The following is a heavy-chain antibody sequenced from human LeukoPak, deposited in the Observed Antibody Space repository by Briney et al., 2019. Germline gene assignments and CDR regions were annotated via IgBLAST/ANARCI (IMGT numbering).Heavy chain of an antibody. J-gene: IGHJ5*02. CDR1: GFTFSSYA. V-gene: IGHV3-23*01. D-gene: IGHD3-3*01. CDR3: AKEAVLRFLEWPPHDGNWFDP. Sequence: PGGSLRLSCAASGFTFSSYAMSWVRQAPGKGLEWVSAISGSGGSTYYADSVKGRFTISRDNSKNTLYLQMNSLRAEDTAVYYCAKEAVLRFLEWPPHDGNWFDPWGQGTLVTVSS. CDR2: ISGSGGST.